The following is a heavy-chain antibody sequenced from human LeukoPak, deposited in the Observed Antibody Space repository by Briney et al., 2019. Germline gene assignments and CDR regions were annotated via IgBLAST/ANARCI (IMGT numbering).Heavy chain of an antibody. J-gene: IGHJ4*02. V-gene: IGHV4-38-2*01. Sequence: EPQSLTCAVCGYSKSSGYYWGWIRQPPGKGLEWIGSIYHSGSTYYNPSLKSRVTISVDTSKNQFSLKLSSVTAADTVVYYCARIGVVTTFDYWGQGTLVTVSS. CDR2: IYHSGST. CDR3: ARIGVVTTFDY. CDR1: GYSKSSGYY. D-gene: IGHD2-21*02.